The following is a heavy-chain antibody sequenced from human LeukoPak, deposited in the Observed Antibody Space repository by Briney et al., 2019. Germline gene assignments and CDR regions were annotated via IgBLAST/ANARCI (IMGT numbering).Heavy chain of an antibody. CDR2: IIPIFGTA. J-gene: IGHJ6*02. D-gene: IGHD3-3*01. V-gene: IGHV1-69*13. CDR3: ARAQPEKVGFLEWLFKKDYYYYGMDV. Sequence: SVKVSCKASGGTFSSYAISWVRQAPGQGLEWMGGIIPIFGTANYAQKFQGRVTITADESTSTAYMELSSLRSEDTAVYYCARAQPEKVGFLEWLFKKDYYYYGMDVWGQGTTVIVSS. CDR1: GGTFSSYA.